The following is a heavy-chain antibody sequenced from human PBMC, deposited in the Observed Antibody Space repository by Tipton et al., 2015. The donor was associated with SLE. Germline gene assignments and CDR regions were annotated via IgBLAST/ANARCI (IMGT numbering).Heavy chain of an antibody. CDR2: IYYSGST. V-gene: IGHV4-39*07. Sequence: TLSLTCTVSGGSISSSSYYWGWIRQPPGKGLEWIGSIYYSGSTYYNPSLKSRVTISVDTSKNQFSLKLSSVTAADTAVYYCARAGIAAREDWFDPWGQGTLVTVSS. D-gene: IGHD6-6*01. CDR1: GGSISSSSYY. J-gene: IGHJ5*02. CDR3: ARAGIAAREDWFDP.